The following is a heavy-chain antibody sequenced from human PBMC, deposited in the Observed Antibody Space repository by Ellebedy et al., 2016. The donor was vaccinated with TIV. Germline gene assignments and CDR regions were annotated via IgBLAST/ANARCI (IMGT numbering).Heavy chain of an antibody. Sequence: SETLSLTXTVSGASISTTNWWSWVRQPPGKGLEWIGEIYHSGTANYNPSLKSRATISVDKSQNQFSLNLRSVTATDTALYYCARIWFGDLLSPEGDVWGQGTTVTVSS. V-gene: IGHV4-4*02. CDR3: ARIWFGDLLSPEGDV. CDR2: IYHSGTA. D-gene: IGHD3-10*01. J-gene: IGHJ6*02. CDR1: GASISTTNW.